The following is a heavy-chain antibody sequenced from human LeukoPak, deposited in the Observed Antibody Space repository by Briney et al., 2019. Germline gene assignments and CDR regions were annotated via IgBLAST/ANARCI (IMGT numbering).Heavy chain of an antibody. J-gene: IGHJ4*02. CDR2: INHSEST. Sequence: SETLSLTCAVYGGSFSGYYWSWIRQPPRQGLEWIGEINHSESTDYNPSLKSRVTISVDTSKNQFSLKLSSVTAADKAVYYCARAGSCSGGSCHFDYWGQGTLVTVSS. D-gene: IGHD2-15*01. CDR3: ARAGSCSGGSCHFDY. CDR1: GGSFSGYY. V-gene: IGHV4-34*01.